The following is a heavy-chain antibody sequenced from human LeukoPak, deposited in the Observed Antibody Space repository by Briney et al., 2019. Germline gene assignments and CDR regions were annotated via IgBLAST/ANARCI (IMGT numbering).Heavy chain of an antibody. J-gene: IGHJ4*02. CDR1: GGSISSSSYY. V-gene: IGHV4-39*01. CDR3: ARGRSYYDSSGYYGY. CDR2: IYYSGST. Sequence: PSETLSLTCTVSGGSISSSSYYWGWIRQPPGTGLEWIGSIYYSGSTYYNPSLKSRVTISVDTSKNQFSLKLSSVTAADTAVYYCARGRSYYDSSGYYGYWGQGTLVTVSS. D-gene: IGHD3-22*01.